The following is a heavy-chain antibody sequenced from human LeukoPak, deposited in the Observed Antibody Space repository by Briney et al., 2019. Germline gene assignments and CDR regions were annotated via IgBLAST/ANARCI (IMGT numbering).Heavy chain of an antibody. V-gene: IGHV4-59*08. CDR1: GGSITSYY. Sequence: SETLSLTCTASGGSITSYYWSWIRQPPGKGLEWIAYIRYSGTTNYNPSLKSRVTISADTSKNQFSLKLRSVTAADTAVYYCARHFGSASSGPFRSFDIWGQGTMVAVSS. D-gene: IGHD3-22*01. CDR3: ARHFGSASSGPFRSFDI. CDR2: IRYSGTT. J-gene: IGHJ3*02.